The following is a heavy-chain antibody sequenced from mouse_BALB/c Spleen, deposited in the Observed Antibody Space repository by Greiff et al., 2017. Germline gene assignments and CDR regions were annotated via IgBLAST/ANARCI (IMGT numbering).Heavy chain of an antibody. Sequence: EVMLVESGGGLVKPGGSLKLSCAASGFTFSDYYMYWVRQTPEKRLEWVATISDGGSYTYYPDSVKGRFTISRDNAKNNLYLQMSSLKSEDTAMYYCARDLYDGFSMDYWGQGTSVTVSS. CDR2: ISDGGSYT. V-gene: IGHV5-4*02. D-gene: IGHD2-3*01. J-gene: IGHJ4*01. CDR3: ARDLYDGFSMDY. CDR1: GFTFSDYY.